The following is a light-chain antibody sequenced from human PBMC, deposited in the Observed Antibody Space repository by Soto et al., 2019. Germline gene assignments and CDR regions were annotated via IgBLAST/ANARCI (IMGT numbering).Light chain of an antibody. Sequence: ENVLTQSPGTLSLSPGDRATLSCRASQRVSSIHLAWYQQKPGQAPRLLIYGTSVRATGIPDRFRGSGSGTDFTLTIGSLVPEDFAVYYCQQYCGSPQFTFGPGTKVEI. CDR1: QRVSSIH. J-gene: IGKJ3*01. CDR3: QQYCGSPQFT. V-gene: IGKV3-20*01. CDR2: GTS.